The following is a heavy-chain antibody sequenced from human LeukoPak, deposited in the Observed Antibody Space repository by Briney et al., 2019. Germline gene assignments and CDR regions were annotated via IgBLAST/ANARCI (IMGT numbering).Heavy chain of an antibody. V-gene: IGHV1-69*13. CDR3: AVRLAARPFHHYYYYMDV. D-gene: IGHD6-6*01. Sequence: SVKVSCKASGGTFSSYAISWVRRAPGQGLEWMGGIIPIFGTANYAQKFQGRVTITADESTSTAYMELSSLRSEDTAVYYCAVRLAARPFHHYYYYMDVWGKGTTVTVSS. CDR2: IIPIFGTA. CDR1: GGTFSSYA. J-gene: IGHJ6*03.